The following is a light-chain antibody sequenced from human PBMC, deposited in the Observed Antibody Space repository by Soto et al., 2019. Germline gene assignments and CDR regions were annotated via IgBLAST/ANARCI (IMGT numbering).Light chain of an antibody. CDR1: QSVSSSY. V-gene: IGKV3-20*01. Sequence: EVVLTQSPGTLSLSPRERATLSCRASQSVSSSYLAWSQQKPGQAPRLLIYGASSRATGIPDRFSGSGSGTDFTLTISRLEPEDFAVYFCHQYGSSPWTFGQGTKVDIK. CDR3: HQYGSSPWT. CDR2: GAS. J-gene: IGKJ1*01.